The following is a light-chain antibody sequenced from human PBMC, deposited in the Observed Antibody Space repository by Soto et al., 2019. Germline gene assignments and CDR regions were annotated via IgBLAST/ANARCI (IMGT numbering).Light chain of an antibody. CDR3: QRYNSAPLS. CDR1: QCSAPY. V-gene: IGKV1-27*01. J-gene: IGKJ4*01. CDR2: ATS. Sequence: QMTSSLSLASEFVGDIIIITCWSSQCSAPYVAWCQQKPGEVPILLIYATSTLQAGVPSRFSGSGSGTDFTLTITSLQPEDVATYYCQRYNSAPLSFGGGSKVDIK.